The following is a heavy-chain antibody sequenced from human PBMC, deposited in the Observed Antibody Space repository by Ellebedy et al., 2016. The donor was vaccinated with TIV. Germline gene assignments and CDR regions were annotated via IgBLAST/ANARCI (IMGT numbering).Heavy chain of an antibody. CDR1: GFTFDTYW. Sequence: PGGSLRLSCAASGFTFDTYWMAWVRQAPGKGLEWVAPINPDGSAAYYVDSVKGRFTISRDNAKRSLFLQMNSLRVDETAVYYCVTWGQSYGRWGQGSLVTISS. V-gene: IGHV3-7*03. D-gene: IGHD3-16*01. J-gene: IGHJ4*02. CDR3: VTWGQSYGR. CDR2: INPDGSAA.